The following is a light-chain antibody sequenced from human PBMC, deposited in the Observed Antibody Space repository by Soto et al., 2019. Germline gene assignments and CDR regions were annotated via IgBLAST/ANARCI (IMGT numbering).Light chain of an antibody. J-gene: IGKJ1*01. CDR2: AAS. CDR1: QGISEY. CDR3: QKYNDAPPT. Sequence: DIQMTQSPSSLSASVGDRVTITCRASQGISEYLAWYQQKPGKVPKLLIYAASTLQSGVPSRFSGSGSGTDFTLTISSLQPEDVATYYCQKYNDAPPTFGQGTKVEIK. V-gene: IGKV1-27*01.